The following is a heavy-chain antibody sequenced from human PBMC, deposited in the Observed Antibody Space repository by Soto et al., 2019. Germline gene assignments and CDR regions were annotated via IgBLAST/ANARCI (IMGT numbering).Heavy chain of an antibody. CDR2: INYVRRTS. J-gene: IGHJ4*02. CDR3: ARFRRNYFDY. CDR1: GDSMSGFY. V-gene: IGHV4-59*01. Sequence: QVQLQESGPGLVKPSETLSLTCTVSGDSMSGFYWSWIRQTPGKGLEWIGYINYVRRTSYYSPSLQSRVTISLDSSKNQFSLILSSVTAADTAVYFCARFRRNYFDYWGQGTLVTVSS. D-gene: IGHD3-10*01.